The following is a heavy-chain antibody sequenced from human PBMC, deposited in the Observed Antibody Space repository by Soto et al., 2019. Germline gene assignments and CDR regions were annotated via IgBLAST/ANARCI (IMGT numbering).Heavy chain of an antibody. CDR2: IKSKTDGGTT. Sequence: GGSLRPSCAASGFTFSNAWMSWVRQAPGKGLEWVGRIKSKTDGGTTDYAAPVKGRFTISRDDSKNTLYLQMNSLKTEDTAVYYCTTMDYVWGSYRYRGFDYWGQGTLVTVSS. D-gene: IGHD3-16*02. J-gene: IGHJ4*02. V-gene: IGHV3-15*01. CDR1: GFTFSNAW. CDR3: TTMDYVWGSYRYRGFDY.